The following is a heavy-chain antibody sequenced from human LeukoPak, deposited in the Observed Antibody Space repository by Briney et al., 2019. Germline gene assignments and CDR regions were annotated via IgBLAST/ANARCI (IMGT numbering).Heavy chain of an antibody. CDR2: ISYDGSNK. J-gene: IGHJ5*02. CDR1: GFTFNTYG. Sequence: GGSLRLSCAVSGFTFNTYGMTWVRQAPGKGLEWVAVISYDGSNKYYADSVKGRFTISRDNSKNTLYLQMNSLRAEDTAVYYCAKDGGYSSGLLYWFDPWGQGTLVTVSS. D-gene: IGHD6-19*01. V-gene: IGHV3-30*18. CDR3: AKDGGYSSGLLYWFDP.